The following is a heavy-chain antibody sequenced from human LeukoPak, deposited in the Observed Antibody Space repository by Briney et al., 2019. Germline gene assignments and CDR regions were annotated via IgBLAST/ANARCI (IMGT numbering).Heavy chain of an antibody. CDR3: ARHLLRGQNFDY. J-gene: IGHJ4*02. V-gene: IGHV3-7*01. CDR2: IKDDGSDK. Sequence: GGSLRLSCGTSGFTFSDSWMSWFRQAPGQGLEWVASIKDDGSDKYYLDSVRGRFTNSRDNAEDSLYLQPDDLRAEDTAVFYCARHLLRGQNFDYWGQGTLVTVSS. CDR1: GFTFSDSW.